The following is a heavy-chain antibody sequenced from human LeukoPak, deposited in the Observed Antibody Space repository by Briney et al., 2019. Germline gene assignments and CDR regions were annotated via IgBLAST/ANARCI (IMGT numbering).Heavy chain of an antibody. Sequence: QPGGPLRLSCAASGFTFSSYEMNWVRQAPGKGLEWVSYISSSGSTIYYADSVKGRFTISRDNAKNSLYLQMNSLRAEDTAVYYCARGTDYYGSGSYFWEDAFDIWGQGTMVTVSS. J-gene: IGHJ3*02. D-gene: IGHD3-10*01. V-gene: IGHV3-48*03. CDR2: ISSSGSTI. CDR1: GFTFSSYE. CDR3: ARGTDYYGSGSYFWEDAFDI.